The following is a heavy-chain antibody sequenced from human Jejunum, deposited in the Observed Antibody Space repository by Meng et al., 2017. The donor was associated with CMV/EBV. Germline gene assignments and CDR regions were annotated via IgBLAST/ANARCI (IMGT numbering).Heavy chain of an antibody. CDR2: VHPNSGDT. Sequence: KVACKASGYTFNNYDINWVRQAPGQGLEWMGRVHPNSGDTDYAQKFQGRVTMTTDTSTTTAYMELSSLRFEDTAVYYCARGRDAPYWGQGTLVTVSS. J-gene: IGHJ4*02. CDR1: GYTFNNYD. CDR3: ARGRDAPY. V-gene: IGHV1-8*01.